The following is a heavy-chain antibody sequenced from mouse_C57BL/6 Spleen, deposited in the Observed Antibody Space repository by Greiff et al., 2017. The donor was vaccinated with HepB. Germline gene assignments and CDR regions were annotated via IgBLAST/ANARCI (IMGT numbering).Heavy chain of an antibody. CDR2: IYPGDGDT. J-gene: IGHJ4*01. Sequence: VKLMESGPELVKPGASVKISCKASGYAFSSSWMNWVKQRPGKGLEWIGRIYPGDGDTNYNGKFKGKATLTADKSSSTAYMQLSSLTSEDSAVYFCARYDGYSFWNAMDYWGQGTSVTVSS. CDR1: GYAFSSSW. CDR3: ARYDGYSFWNAMDY. V-gene: IGHV1-82*01. D-gene: IGHD2-3*01.